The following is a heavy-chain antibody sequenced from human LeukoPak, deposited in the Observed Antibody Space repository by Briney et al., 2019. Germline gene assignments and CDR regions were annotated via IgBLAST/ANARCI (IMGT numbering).Heavy chain of an antibody. CDR3: ASLFGYCSSTSCHVGRRESDFDY. CDR1: GFTFSSYW. D-gene: IGHD2-2*01. J-gene: IGHJ4*02. V-gene: IGHV3-7*01. Sequence: GGSLRLSCAASGFTFSSYWMSWVRQAPGKGLEWVANIKQDGSEKYYVDSVKGRFTISRDNAKNSLYLQMNSLRAEDTAVYYCASLFGYCSSTSCHVGRRESDFDYWGQGTLVTVSS. CDR2: IKQDGSEK.